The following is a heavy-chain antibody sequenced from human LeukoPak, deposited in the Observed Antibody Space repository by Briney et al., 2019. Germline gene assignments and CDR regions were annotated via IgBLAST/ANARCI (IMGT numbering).Heavy chain of an antibody. CDR3: ARQGSSWYYYYYGMDV. Sequence: GSLRLSCVASGFALSSYWMSWVRQAPGKGLEWIGYIYYSGSTNYNPSLKSRVTISVDTSKNQFSLKLSSVTAADTAVYYCARQGSSWYYYYYGMDVWGQGTTVTVSS. CDR2: IYYSGST. D-gene: IGHD6-13*01. V-gene: IGHV4-59*08. CDR1: GFALSSYW. J-gene: IGHJ6*02.